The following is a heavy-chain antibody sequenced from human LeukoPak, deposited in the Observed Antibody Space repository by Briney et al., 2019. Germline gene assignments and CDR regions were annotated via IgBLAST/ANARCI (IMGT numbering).Heavy chain of an antibody. D-gene: IGHD5-24*01. Sequence: PGGSLRLSCAASGFTFSSYVMHWVRQAPGKGLEWVAIISYDGSNEYYADSVKGRFTISRDNSKNTLYLQMNSLRAEDTAVYYCAKGPDVDGYNLFYFDYWGQGTLVTVSS. V-gene: IGHV3-30*04. CDR2: ISYDGSNE. CDR1: GFTFSSYV. CDR3: AKGPDVDGYNLFYFDY. J-gene: IGHJ4*02.